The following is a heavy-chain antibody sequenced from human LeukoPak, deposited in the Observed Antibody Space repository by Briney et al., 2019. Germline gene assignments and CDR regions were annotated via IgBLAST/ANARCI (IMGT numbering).Heavy chain of an antibody. D-gene: IGHD5-24*01. Sequence: GGSLRLSCAASGFTFSSYAMNWVRQAPGKGLEWVSVLSSSGGSTYYADSVKGRFTISRDNSKNTLYLQMNSLRAEDTAVYYCAKDREMATIVRAFDIWGQGTMVTVSS. CDR3: AKDREMATIVRAFDI. CDR1: GFTFSSYA. CDR2: LSSSGGST. J-gene: IGHJ3*02. V-gene: IGHV3-23*01.